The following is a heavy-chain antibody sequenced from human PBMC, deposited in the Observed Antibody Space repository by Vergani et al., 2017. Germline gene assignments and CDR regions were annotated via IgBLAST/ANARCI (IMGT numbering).Heavy chain of an antibody. D-gene: IGHD3-3*01. CDR3: ARGSYYDVWSGWYWFDP. CDR2: INSDGSST. Sequence: EVQLVESGGGLVQPGGSLRLSCAASGFTFSSYWMHWVRQAPGKGLVWVSRINSDGSSTSYADSVKGRFTISRDNAKNTLYLQMNSLRAEDTSVYYSARGSYYDVWSGWYWFDPWGQGTLVTVSS. V-gene: IGHV3-74*01. J-gene: IGHJ5*02. CDR1: GFTFSSYW.